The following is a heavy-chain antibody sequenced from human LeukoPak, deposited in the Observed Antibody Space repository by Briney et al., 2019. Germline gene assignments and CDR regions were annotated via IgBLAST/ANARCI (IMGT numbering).Heavy chain of an antibody. J-gene: IGHJ4*02. CDR1: GYTFTGYY. CDR2: INPNSGGT. Sequence: ASVKVSCKASGYTFTGYYMHWVRQAPGQGLEWMGWINPNSGGTNYAQKFQGRVTMTRDTSISTAYMELSRLRSDDTVVYYCARGYSSGWYVDYFDYWGQGTLVTVSS. CDR3: ARGYSSGWYVDYFDY. V-gene: IGHV1-2*02. D-gene: IGHD6-19*01.